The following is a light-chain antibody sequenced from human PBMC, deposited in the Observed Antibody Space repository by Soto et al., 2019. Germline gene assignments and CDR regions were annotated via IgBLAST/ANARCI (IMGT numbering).Light chain of an antibody. CDR1: QSISNNY. CDR3: QQYGTSPKR. Sequence: EIVLTQSPGTLSLSPGERATLSCRASQSISNNYLGWYQQKPGQAPRLLIYGASSRATGIPDRFSGSGSGTDFTLTISILEPEDFAVYYCQQYGTSPKRFGQGTKVEIK. V-gene: IGKV3-20*01. J-gene: IGKJ1*01. CDR2: GAS.